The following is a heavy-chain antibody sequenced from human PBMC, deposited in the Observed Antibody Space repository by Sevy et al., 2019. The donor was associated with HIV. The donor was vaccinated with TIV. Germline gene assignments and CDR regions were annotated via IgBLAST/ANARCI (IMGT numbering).Heavy chain of an antibody. J-gene: IGHJ5*02. CDR2: IFYSGST. D-gene: IGHD1-1*01. Sequence: SETLSLTCTVSGASVSSYSWSWIRQPPGKGLEWIGYIFYSGSTNYNPSLKSRVTISVDTSKNQSSLKLSSVTAADTAVYYCAREVQTISLNWFDPWGQGTLVTVSS. CDR3: AREVQTISLNWFDP. CDR1: GASVSSYS. V-gene: IGHV4-59*02.